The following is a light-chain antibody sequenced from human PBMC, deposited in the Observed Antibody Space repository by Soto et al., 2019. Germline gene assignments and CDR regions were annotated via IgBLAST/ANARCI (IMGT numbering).Light chain of an antibody. V-gene: IGKV1-9*01. J-gene: IGKJ1*01. Sequence: DIQLTQSPSFLSASVGDRVTVTCRASQDISSFLAWYHHTPGKAPNLLIYAASTLQSGVPSRFSGSGSGTEFTLTISSLQPEDFATYYCQHYDTFSWTFGQGTKVDIK. CDR1: QDISSF. CDR2: AAS. CDR3: QHYDTFSWT.